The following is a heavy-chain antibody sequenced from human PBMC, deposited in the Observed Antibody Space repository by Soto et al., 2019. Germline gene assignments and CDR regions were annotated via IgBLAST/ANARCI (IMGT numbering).Heavy chain of an antibody. CDR2: VHYTAST. V-gene: IGHV4-39*02. CDR1: EGSINWSPDY. D-gene: IGHD5-18*01. CDR3: GRATPGYPGRAFHI. J-gene: IGHJ3*02. Sequence: TSQTLSLTCTVAEGSINWSPDYCGWLRQPPGKEPQWIASVHYTASTYYNPSLKSRVTISVDTSKNQFSLNLRSVTAADTAIYYCGRATPGYPGRAFHIWGQGKMVTVSS.